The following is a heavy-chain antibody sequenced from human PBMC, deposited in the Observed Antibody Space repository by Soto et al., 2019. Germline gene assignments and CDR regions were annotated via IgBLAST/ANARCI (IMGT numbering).Heavy chain of an antibody. CDR2: IMQDGSEK. CDR1: GFTFSSYW. CDR3: ATDKILVVPAAISNYGMDV. V-gene: IGHV3-7*01. D-gene: IGHD2-2*02. Sequence: GGSLRLSCAASGFTFSSYWMSWVRQAPGKGLEWVANIMQDGSEKYYVDSVKGRFTISRDNAKSSLYLQMNSLRAEDTAIYYCATDKILVVPAAISNYGMDVWGQGTTVTVS. J-gene: IGHJ6*02.